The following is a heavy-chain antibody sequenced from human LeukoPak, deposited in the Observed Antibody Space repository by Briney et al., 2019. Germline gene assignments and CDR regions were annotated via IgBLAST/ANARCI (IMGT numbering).Heavy chain of an antibody. CDR2: IYYSGST. V-gene: IGHV4-59*01. CDR3: ARCYYIWSATPGGWFDP. J-gene: IGHJ5*02. Sequence: PSETLSLTCTVSGGSISSYYWSWIRQPPGKGLEWIGYIYYSGSTNYNPSLKSRVTISVDTSKNQFSLKLSSVTAADTAVYYCARCYYIWSATPGGWFDPWGQGTLVTVSS. D-gene: IGHD3-3*01. CDR1: GGSISSYY.